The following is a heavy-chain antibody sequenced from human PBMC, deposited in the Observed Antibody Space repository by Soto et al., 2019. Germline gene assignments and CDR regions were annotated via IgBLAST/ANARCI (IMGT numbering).Heavy chain of an antibody. CDR3: VKQMTTWTDSFFDF. D-gene: IGHD4-17*01. Sequence: EVQLLGSGGGLVQPGESLRLSCVASEFSFSRYAMTWVRQAAGKGLQWVAGLGPDGRNGESVRGRFTISRDNSRNTLYLQMSSLRAEDTAVYFCVKQMTTWTDSFFDFWGQGIQVTVSS. CDR1: EFSFSRYA. CDR2: LGPDGR. J-gene: IGHJ4*02. V-gene: IGHV3-23*01.